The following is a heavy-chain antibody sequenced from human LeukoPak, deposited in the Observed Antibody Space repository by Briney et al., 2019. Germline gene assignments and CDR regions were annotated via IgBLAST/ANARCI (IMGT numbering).Heavy chain of an antibody. Sequence: GGSLRLSCAASGFTFSDYWMHWVRHAPGKGLVWVSHINADEDRAAYADSVKGRFTISRDNARNTLYLQMNSLRAEDTAVYYCAVTIKDIVVVVATYGMDVWGQGTTVTVSS. J-gene: IGHJ6*02. CDR1: GFTFSDYW. V-gene: IGHV3-74*01. D-gene: IGHD2-15*01. CDR3: AVTIKDIVVVVATYGMDV. CDR2: INADEDRA.